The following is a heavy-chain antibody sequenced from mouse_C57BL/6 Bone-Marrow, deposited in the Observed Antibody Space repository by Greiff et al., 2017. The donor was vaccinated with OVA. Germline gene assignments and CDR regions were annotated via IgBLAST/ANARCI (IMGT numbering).Heavy chain of an antibody. D-gene: IGHD1-1*01. Sequence: EVKLMESGEGLVKPGGSLKLSCAASGFTFSSYAMSWVRQTPEKRLEWVAYISSGGDYIYYADTVKGRFTISRDNARNTLYLQMSSLKSEDTAMYYCTRDLYYYGSRRDWYFDVWGTGTTVTVSS. J-gene: IGHJ1*03. CDR2: ISSGGDYI. CDR1: GFTFSSYA. V-gene: IGHV5-9-1*02. CDR3: TRDLYYYGSRRDWYFDV.